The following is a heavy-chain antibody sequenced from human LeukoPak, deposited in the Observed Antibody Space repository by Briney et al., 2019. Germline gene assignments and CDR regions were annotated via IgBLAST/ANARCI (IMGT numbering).Heavy chain of an antibody. CDR1: GYTFTGYY. CDR3: ARGRRVRGVILDY. J-gene: IGHJ4*02. CDR2: INPNSGGT. V-gene: IGHV1-2*02. Sequence: ASVKVSCRASGYTFTGYYMHWVRQAPGQGLEWMGWINPNSGGTNYAQKFQGRVTMTRDTSISTAYMELSRLRSDDTAVYYCARGRRVRGVILDYWGQGTLVTVSS. D-gene: IGHD3-10*01.